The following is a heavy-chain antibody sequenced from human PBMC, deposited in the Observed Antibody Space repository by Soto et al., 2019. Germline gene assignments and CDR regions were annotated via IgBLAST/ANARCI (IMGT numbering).Heavy chain of an antibody. CDR3: ARVWFGESSWFDP. D-gene: IGHD3-10*01. Sequence: QLQLQESGSGLVKHSQTLSLTCTVSGGSITIGGYCWSWIRQPPGQGLEWIGYICHSGNTYYNPSLKSRVTTSLDRSKNQFSLNLSSMTAADTAVYYCARVWFGESSWFDPWGQGTLVTVSS. V-gene: IGHV4-30-2*01. CDR1: GGSITIGGYC. J-gene: IGHJ5*02. CDR2: ICHSGNT.